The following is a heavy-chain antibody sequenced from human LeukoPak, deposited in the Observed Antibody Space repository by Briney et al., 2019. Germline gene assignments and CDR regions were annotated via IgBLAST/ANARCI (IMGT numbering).Heavy chain of an antibody. J-gene: IGHJ4*02. CDR2: MNPNSGNT. CDR1: GGTFSSYA. D-gene: IGHD2-15*01. CDR3: ARGLGYCSGGSCSHFDY. V-gene: IGHV1-8*02. Sequence: GASVKVSCKASGGTFSSYAISWVRQATGQGLEWMGWMNPNSGNTGYAQKFQGRVTMTRNTSISTAYMELSSLRSEDTAVYYCARGLGYCSGGSCSHFDYWGQGTLVTVSS.